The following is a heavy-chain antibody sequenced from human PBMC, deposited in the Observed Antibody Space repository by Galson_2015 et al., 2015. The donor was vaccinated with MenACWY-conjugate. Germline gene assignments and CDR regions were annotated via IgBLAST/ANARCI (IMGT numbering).Heavy chain of an antibody. D-gene: IGHD6-19*01. J-gene: IGHJ4*02. CDR3: AKSDNSGWYVGFDY. CDR1: GFTFSNYA. V-gene: IGHV3-23*01. CDR2: ISASGDNT. Sequence: SLRLSCAASGFTFSNYAMSWVRQAPGKGLEWVSAISASGDNTYYADSVNGPFTIYIDNPKNKFPLQMTNLRGEDTALYYCAKSDNSGWYVGFDYWGQGTLVTVSS.